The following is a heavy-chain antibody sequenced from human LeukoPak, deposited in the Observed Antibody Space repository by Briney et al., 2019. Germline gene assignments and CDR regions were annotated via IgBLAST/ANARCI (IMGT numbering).Heavy chain of an antibody. D-gene: IGHD3-3*01. Sequence: SETLSLTCTVSGGSIRSTNYYWGWIRQPPGKGLEWIGSIYYSGSTYYNPSLKSRVTISVDTSKNQFSLKLSSVTAADTAVYYCARRTFGVAIDYWGQGTLVTVSS. CDR2: IYYSGST. J-gene: IGHJ4*02. CDR3: ARRTFGVAIDY. CDR1: GGSIRSTNYY. V-gene: IGHV4-39*07.